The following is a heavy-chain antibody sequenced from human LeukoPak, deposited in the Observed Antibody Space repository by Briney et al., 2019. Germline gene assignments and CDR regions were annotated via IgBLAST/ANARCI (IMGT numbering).Heavy chain of an antibody. V-gene: IGHV3-74*01. CDR2: INSDGSST. Sequence: GGSLRLSCAASGFTFSSYWMHWVRQAPGKGLVWVSCINSDGSSTSYADSVKGRFTISRDNAKNTLYLQMNSLRAEDTAVYYCASTYSGSYGDAFDIWGQGTMVTVSS. CDR1: GFTFSSYW. J-gene: IGHJ3*02. D-gene: IGHD1-26*01. CDR3: ASTYSGSYGDAFDI.